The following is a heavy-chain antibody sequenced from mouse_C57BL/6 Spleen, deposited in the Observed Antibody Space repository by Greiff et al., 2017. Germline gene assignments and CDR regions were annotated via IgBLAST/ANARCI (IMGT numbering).Heavy chain of an antibody. CDR2: ISDGGSYT. CDR3: SRIRDAMDY. Sequence: EVKLVESGGGLVKPGGSLKLSCAASGFTFSSYAMSWVRQTPEKRLEWVATISDGGSYTYYPDNVKVRFTIPIDNAKNNLYLQMSQLKSEDTAMYYWSRIRDAMDYWGQGTSVTVSS. D-gene: IGHD3-3*01. CDR1: GFTFSSYA. V-gene: IGHV5-4*03. J-gene: IGHJ4*01.